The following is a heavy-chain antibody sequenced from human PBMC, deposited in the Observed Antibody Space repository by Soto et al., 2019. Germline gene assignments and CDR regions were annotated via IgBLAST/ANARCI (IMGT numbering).Heavy chain of an antibody. CDR3: ARPQQPYYYDSSGYYDAFDI. CDR2: IYPGDSDT. CDR1: GYSFTSYW. J-gene: IGHJ3*02. V-gene: IGHV5-51*01. D-gene: IGHD3-22*01. Sequence: GESLKISCKGSGYSFTSYWIGWVRQMPGKGLEWMGIIYPGDSDTRYSPSFQGQVTISADKSISTAYLQWSSLKASDTAMYYCARPQQPYYYDSSGYYDAFDIWGQGTMVTVSS.